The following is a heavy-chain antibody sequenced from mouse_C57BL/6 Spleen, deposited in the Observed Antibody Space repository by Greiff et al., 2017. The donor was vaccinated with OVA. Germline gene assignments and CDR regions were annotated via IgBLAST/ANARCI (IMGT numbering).Heavy chain of an antibody. CDR3: ARYGEYDVAY. V-gene: IGHV7-3*01. CDR1: GFTFTDYY. D-gene: IGHD2-14*01. J-gene: IGHJ3*01. Sequence: EVQVVESGGGLVQPGGSLSLSCAASGFTFTDYYMSWVRQPPGKALEWLGFIRHKANGYTTEYSASGKGRFTISRNNSQSILYLQMNALRAEDSATYYCARYGEYDVAYWGQGTLVTVSA. CDR2: IRHKANGYTT.